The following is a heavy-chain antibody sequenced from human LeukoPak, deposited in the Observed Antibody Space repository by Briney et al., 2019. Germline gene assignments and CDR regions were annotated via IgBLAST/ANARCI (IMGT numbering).Heavy chain of an antibody. CDR2: ISSSGSTI. Sequence: GGSLRLSCAASGFTFSSYSMNWVRQAPGKGLEWVSYISSSGSTIYYADSVKGRFTISRDNAKNSLYLQMNSLRAEDTAVYYCARERGTYYYDSSGYVWGQGTLVTVSS. V-gene: IGHV3-48*04. CDR1: GFTFSSYS. J-gene: IGHJ4*02. D-gene: IGHD3-22*01. CDR3: ARERGTYYYDSSGYV.